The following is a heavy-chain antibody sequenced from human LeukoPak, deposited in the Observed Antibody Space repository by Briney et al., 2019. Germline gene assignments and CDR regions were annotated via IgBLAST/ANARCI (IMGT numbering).Heavy chain of an antibody. CDR1: GGSISSGDYY. CDR2: IYYSGST. CDR3: AREIAAQSGLDY. Sequence: SETLSLTCTVSGGSISSGDYYWSWIRQPPGKGLEWIGYIYYSGSTYYNPSLKSRVTISVDTSKNQFSLKLSSVTAADTAVYYCAREIAAQSGLDYWGQGTLATVSS. V-gene: IGHV4-30-4*01. D-gene: IGHD1-1*01. J-gene: IGHJ4*02.